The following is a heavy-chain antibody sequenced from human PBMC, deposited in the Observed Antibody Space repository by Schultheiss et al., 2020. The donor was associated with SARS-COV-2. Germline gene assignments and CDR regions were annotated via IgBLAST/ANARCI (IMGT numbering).Heavy chain of an antibody. CDR3: ARDRLLRYCSSTSCYADYYGMDV. Sequence: ADSVKGRFTISRDNTKNTLYLQMNSLRAEDTAAYYCARDRLLRYCSSTSCYADYYGMDVWGQGTTVTVSS. J-gene: IGHJ6*02. V-gene: IGHV3-7*03. D-gene: IGHD2-2*01.